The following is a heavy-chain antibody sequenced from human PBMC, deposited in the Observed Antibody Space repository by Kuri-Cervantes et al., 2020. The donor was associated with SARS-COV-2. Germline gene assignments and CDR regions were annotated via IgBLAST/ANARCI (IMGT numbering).Heavy chain of an antibody. Sequence: SETLSLTCAVSGGSISSSNWWSWVRQPPGKGLEWIGEIYHSGSTNYNPSLKGRVTISVDKSKNQFSLKLSSVTAADTAVYYCARRGWNGSRGDRYYYMDVWGKGTTVTVSS. CDR1: GGSISSSNW. J-gene: IGHJ6*03. CDR2: IYHSGST. V-gene: IGHV4-4*02. D-gene: IGHD6-13*01. CDR3: ARRGWNGSRGDRYYYMDV.